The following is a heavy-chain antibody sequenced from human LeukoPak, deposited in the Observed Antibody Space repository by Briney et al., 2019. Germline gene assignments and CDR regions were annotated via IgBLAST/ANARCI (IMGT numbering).Heavy chain of an antibody. CDR3: ASRANGSGSHY. Sequence: SETLSLTCAVYGGSFSGYYWSWIRQPPGKGLEWIGEINHSGSSNYNPSLKSRVTISVDTSKNQFSLKLSSVTAADTAVYYCASRANGSGSHYWGQGTLVTVSS. D-gene: IGHD3-10*01. CDR2: INHSGSS. CDR1: GGSFSGYY. V-gene: IGHV4-34*01. J-gene: IGHJ4*02.